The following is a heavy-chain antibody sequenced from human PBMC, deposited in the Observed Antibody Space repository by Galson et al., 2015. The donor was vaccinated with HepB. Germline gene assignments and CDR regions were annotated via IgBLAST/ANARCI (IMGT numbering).Heavy chain of an antibody. V-gene: IGHV1-18*01. Sequence: SVKVSCKASGYTFTSYGISWVRQAPGQGLEWMGWISAYNGNTNYAQKLQGRVTMTTDTSTSTAYMELRSLRSDDTAVYYCARPQWGITIYPGIAFDIWGQGTMVTVSS. CDR1: GYTFTSYG. D-gene: IGHD3-3*01. CDR3: ARPQWGITIYPGIAFDI. CDR2: ISAYNGNT. J-gene: IGHJ3*02.